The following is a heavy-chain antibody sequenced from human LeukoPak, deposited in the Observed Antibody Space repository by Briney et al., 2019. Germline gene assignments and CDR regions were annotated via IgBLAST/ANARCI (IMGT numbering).Heavy chain of an antibody. D-gene: IGHD5-24*01. V-gene: IGHV3-74*01. CDR3: VRDGDAYNFDF. CDR1: GFTLSLAW. Sequence: GGSLRLPCATSGFTLSLAWMHWVRQAPGKGLEWVSRIKYDGSYTNYADSVKGRLTISRDNARNTLSLHMISLRAEDTAVYFCVRDGDAYNFDFWGQGVLVTVSS. J-gene: IGHJ4*02. CDR2: IKYDGSYT.